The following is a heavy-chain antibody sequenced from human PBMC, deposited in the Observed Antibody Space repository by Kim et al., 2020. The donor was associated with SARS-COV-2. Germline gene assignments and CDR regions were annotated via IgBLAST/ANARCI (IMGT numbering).Heavy chain of an antibody. J-gene: IGHJ6*02. Sequence: SETLSLTCTVSGGSISSSSYYWGWIRQPPGKGLEWIGSIYYSGSTYYNPSLKSRVTISVDTSKNQFSLKLSSVTAADTAVYYCVEGLGYCTNGVCLDGMDVWGQGTTVTVSS. D-gene: IGHD2-8*01. CDR2: IYYSGST. CDR1: GGSISSSSYY. V-gene: IGHV4-39*01. CDR3: VEGLGYCTNGVCLDGMDV.